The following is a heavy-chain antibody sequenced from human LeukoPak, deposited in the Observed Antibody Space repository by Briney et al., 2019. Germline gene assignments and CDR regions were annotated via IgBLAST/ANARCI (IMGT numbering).Heavy chain of an antibody. CDR2: ISGSGVTT. CDR1: GFTFSSYS. CDR3: AKREVATRYFDY. J-gene: IGHJ4*02. V-gene: IGHV3-23*01. D-gene: IGHD5-12*01. Sequence: GGSLRLSCAASGFTFSSYSMTWVRQAPGKGLEWVSVISGSGVTTYYADSVKGRFTISRDNSKNTLYLQMNSLRAEDTAVYYCAKREVATRYFDYWGQGTLVTVSS.